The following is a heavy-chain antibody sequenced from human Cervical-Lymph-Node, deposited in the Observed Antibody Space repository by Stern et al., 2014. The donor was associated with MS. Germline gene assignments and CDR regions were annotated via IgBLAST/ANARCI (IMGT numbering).Heavy chain of an antibody. CDR3: VKGWVAAAVDYFDY. CDR2: ISSNGGST. Sequence: EVQLVQSGGGLVQPWGSLRLSCSASGFTFSSYAMHWVRQAPGKGLEYVSAISSNGGSTFHADSVKGRFTISRDNSKNTLYLQMSSLRAEDTAVYYCVKGWVAAAVDYFDYWGQGTLVTVSS. CDR1: GFTFSSYA. J-gene: IGHJ4*02. D-gene: IGHD6-13*01. V-gene: IGHV3-64D*06.